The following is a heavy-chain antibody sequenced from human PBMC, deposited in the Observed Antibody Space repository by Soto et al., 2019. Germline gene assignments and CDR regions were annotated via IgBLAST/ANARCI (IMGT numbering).Heavy chain of an antibody. CDR2: IWLDGSNE. CDR1: GFTFTTFA. J-gene: IGHJ3*02. CDR3: ARPRTTVVTPLDAFDI. D-gene: IGHD4-17*01. Sequence: PGGSLRLSCAASGFTFTTFAMHWVRQAPGKGLEWVALIWLDGSNENYADFVKGRFTISRDNFKNTLYLQMNSLRAEDTAIYYCARPRTTVVTPLDAFDIWGQGTMVTVSS. V-gene: IGHV3-33*08.